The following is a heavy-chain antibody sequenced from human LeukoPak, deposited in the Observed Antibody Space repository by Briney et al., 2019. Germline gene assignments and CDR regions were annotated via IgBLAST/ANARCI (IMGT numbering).Heavy chain of an antibody. CDR1: GYXLTELS. V-gene: IGHV1-24*01. CDR3: ATDPGYYYGMDV. J-gene: IGHJ6*02. Sequence: ASVKVSCKVSGYXLTELSIHWVREAPGKGLEWMGGFDPEDGETIYAQKFQGRVTMTEDTSTDTAYMELSSLRSEDTAVYYCATDPGYYYGMDVWGQGTTVTVSS. CDR2: FDPEDGET.